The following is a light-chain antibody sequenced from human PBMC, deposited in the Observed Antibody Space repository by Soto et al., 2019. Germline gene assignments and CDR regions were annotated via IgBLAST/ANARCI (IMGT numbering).Light chain of an antibody. J-gene: IGKJ2*01. CDR1: QSISKW. Sequence: DIQMTQSPSTLSASVGDRVTITCRASQSISKWLAWYLQKPGKAPKFLMYDASSLESGVPSRFSGSGSGTEFPLTISSLQPDDFATYYCQQYHSNYTFGQGTKLEIK. V-gene: IGKV1-5*01. CDR3: QQYHSNYT. CDR2: DAS.